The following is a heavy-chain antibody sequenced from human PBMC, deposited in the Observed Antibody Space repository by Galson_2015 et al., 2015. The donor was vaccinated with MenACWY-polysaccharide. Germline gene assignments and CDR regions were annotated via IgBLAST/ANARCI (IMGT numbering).Heavy chain of an antibody. V-gene: IGHV3-23*01. CDR3: AKDVGPWGGSSWTFDY. CDR1: GFTFSTYA. Sequence: SLRLSCAASGFTFSTYAMSWVRQAPGKGPEWVSTISNRGATYYADSVRGRFTISRDNSEDTVDLQMSSLRAEDSAIYYCAKDVGPWGGSSWTFDYWGQGTLVTVSS. CDR2: ISNRGAT. D-gene: IGHD6-13*01. J-gene: IGHJ4*02.